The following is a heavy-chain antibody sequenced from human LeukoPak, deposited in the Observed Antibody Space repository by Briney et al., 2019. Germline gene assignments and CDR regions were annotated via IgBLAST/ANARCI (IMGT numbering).Heavy chain of an antibody. CDR1: GGSITSYY. Sequence: VKPSETLSLTCTVSGGSITSYYWSWIRQPPGKGLEWIGYIYSSGSTTYNPSLKSRVTISVDTSKNQFSLKLTSVTAADTGVYYCAQRAVAENYFDYWGQGTLVTDSS. J-gene: IGHJ4*02. V-gene: IGHV4-59*08. CDR2: IYSSGST. CDR3: AQRAVAENYFDY. D-gene: IGHD6-19*01.